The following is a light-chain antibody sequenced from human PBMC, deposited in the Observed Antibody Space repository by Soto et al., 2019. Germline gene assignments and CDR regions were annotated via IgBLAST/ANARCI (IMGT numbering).Light chain of an antibody. Sequence: DIQMTQSPSSLSASVGDRVTLTCRASQNIKTFLNWYQQKPGKAPKLLIYAASSLQRGVPSRFRGTGSGTDFTLTISNLQPQDFATYFCQESYTTLTWTFGQGTKVDIK. J-gene: IGKJ1*01. CDR2: AAS. V-gene: IGKV1-39*01. CDR3: QESYTTLTWT. CDR1: QNIKTF.